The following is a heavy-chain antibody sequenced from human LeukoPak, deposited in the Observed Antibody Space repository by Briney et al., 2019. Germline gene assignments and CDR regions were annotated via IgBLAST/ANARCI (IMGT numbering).Heavy chain of an antibody. V-gene: IGHV4-34*01. CDR3: ARGPTRYSSSWYPHLYFDY. CDR2: INHSGST. CDR1: GGSFSGYY. D-gene: IGHD6-13*01. J-gene: IGHJ4*02. Sequence: SETLSLTCAVYGGSFSGYYWSWIRQPPGKGLEWIGEINHSGSTNYNPSLKSRVTISVDTSKNQFSLKLSSVTAADTAVYYCARGPTRYSSSWYPHLYFDYWGQRTLVTVSS.